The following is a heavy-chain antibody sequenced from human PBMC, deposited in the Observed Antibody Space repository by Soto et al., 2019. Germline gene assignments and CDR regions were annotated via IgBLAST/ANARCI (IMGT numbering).Heavy chain of an antibody. D-gene: IGHD3-3*01. J-gene: IGHJ4*02. Sequence: EVQLLESGGGLVQPGGSLRLSCVASGLTLSSFAMNWVRQVPGKGLEWVSVIKAGDTSTIYADSVKGRFTLSRDNYKNTVYLQMSSLRGEDTAVYYCALPAEGVVHRFAYWGQGTLVSVSS. CDR3: ALPAEGVVHRFAY. CDR2: IKAGDTST. V-gene: IGHV3-23*01. CDR1: GLTLSSFA.